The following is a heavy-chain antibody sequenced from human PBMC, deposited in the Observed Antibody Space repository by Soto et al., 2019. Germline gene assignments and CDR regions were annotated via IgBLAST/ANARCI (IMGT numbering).Heavy chain of an antibody. Sequence: GGSLRLSCAASGFTFSDYYMSWIRQAPGKGLEWVSYISSSGSTIYYADSVKGRFTISRDNAKNSLYLQMNSLRAEDTAVYYCARSQSYDFWSGGPDYYYYYYMDVWGKGTTVTVSS. J-gene: IGHJ6*03. CDR2: ISSSGSTI. V-gene: IGHV3-11*01. D-gene: IGHD3-3*01. CDR1: GFTFSDYY. CDR3: ARSQSYDFWSGGPDYYYYYYMDV.